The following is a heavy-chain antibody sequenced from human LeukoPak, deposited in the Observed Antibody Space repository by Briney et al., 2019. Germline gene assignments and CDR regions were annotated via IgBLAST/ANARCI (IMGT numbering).Heavy chain of an antibody. Sequence: PGGSLRLSCAASGFTFSSYGMHWVRQAPGKGLEWVAVIWYDGSNKYYADSVKGRFTISRDNSKNTLYLQMNSLRAEDTAVYYCARRRAATHYFDYWGQGTLVTVSS. CDR1: GFTFSSYG. D-gene: IGHD2-15*01. J-gene: IGHJ4*02. CDR2: IWYDGSNK. V-gene: IGHV3-33*01. CDR3: ARRRAATHYFDY.